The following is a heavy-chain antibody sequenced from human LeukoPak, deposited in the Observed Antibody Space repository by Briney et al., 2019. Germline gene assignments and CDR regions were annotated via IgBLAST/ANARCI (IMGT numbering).Heavy chain of an antibody. CDR1: DGSINTPNYY. J-gene: IGHJ5*02. Sequence: PSETLSLTCTVSDGSINTPNYYWSWIRQPPGKGLEWIGEINHSGITNYNPSLKSRVTISVDTSKNQFSLKLTSVTAADTAVYYCARAKEYSDSRAWFDPWGQGTLVTVSS. D-gene: IGHD4-11*01. CDR3: ARAKEYSDSRAWFDP. V-gene: IGHV4-39*07. CDR2: INHSGIT.